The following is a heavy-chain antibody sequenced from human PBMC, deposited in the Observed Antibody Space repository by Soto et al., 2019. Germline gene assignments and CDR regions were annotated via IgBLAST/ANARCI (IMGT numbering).Heavy chain of an antibody. D-gene: IGHD5-12*01. CDR3: ARNQRMATTLDY. J-gene: IGHJ4*02. CDR1: GGTFSSYT. V-gene: IGHV1-69*02. Sequence: QVQLVQSGAEVKKPGSSVKVSCKASGGTFSSYTISWVRQARGQGLEWMGRIIPILGIANYAQKFQGRVTITADKSTSTAYMELSSLRSEDTAVYYCARNQRMATTLDYWGQGTLVTVSS. CDR2: IIPILGIA.